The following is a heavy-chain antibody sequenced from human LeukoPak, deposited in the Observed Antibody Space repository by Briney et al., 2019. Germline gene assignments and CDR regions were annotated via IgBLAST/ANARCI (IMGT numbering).Heavy chain of an antibody. V-gene: IGHV3-30*18. D-gene: IGHD6-19*01. CDR3: AKEGSSGFIDS. CDR2: ISYDGNTQ. Sequence: GGSLRLSCAASGFTFSNYGMHWVRQAPGKGLEWVAVISYDGNTQYYADSVKGRFTFSRDNSRNTLYLQMNGLRAEDTAIFYCAKEGSSGFIDSWGQGTLVTVSS. J-gene: IGHJ4*02. CDR1: GFTFSNYG.